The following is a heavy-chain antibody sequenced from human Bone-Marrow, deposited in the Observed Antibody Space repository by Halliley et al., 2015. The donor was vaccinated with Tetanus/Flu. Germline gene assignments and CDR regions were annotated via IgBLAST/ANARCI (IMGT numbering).Heavy chain of an antibody. D-gene: IGHD1-26*01. CDR3: ARDEAIYTGSRYHLDS. Sequence: ILSDDYSASYADAVKGRFTITRDNTKNTVFLQLNSLRVEDTGVYYCARDEAIYTGSRYHLDSWGQGTLVTVSS. V-gene: IGHV3-74*03. CDR2: ILSDDYSA. J-gene: IGHJ4*02.